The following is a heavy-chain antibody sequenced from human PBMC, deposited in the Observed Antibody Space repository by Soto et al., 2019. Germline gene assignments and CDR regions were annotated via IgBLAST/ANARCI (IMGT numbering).Heavy chain of an antibody. CDR3: ARGIAAVGTGVFDY. V-gene: IGHV3-7*04. Sequence: EVQLVESGGGLVQPGGSLRLSCAASGFTFSTYWMTWVRQAPGKGLEWVANIKQDESEKYYVDSVKGRFTISRDNAKNSLYLQMNSLRAEDTAVYYCARGIAAVGTGVFDYWGQGTLVTVSS. CDR1: GFTFSTYW. D-gene: IGHD6-13*01. CDR2: IKQDESEK. J-gene: IGHJ4*02.